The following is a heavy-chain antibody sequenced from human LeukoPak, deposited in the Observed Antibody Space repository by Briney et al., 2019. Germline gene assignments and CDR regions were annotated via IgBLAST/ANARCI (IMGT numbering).Heavy chain of an antibody. CDR1: GFTFSRFG. CDR3: AQKGGTDH. V-gene: IGHV3-48*02. CDR2: ISSSSSSAI. Sequence: GGSLRLSCAASGFTFSRFGMNWVRQAPGKGLEWISYISSSSSSAIYYADSVKGRFTISRDNAKNSLYLQMSSPRDEDTAVYYCAQKGGTDHWGQGTLVTVSS. J-gene: IGHJ4*02. D-gene: IGHD2-15*01.